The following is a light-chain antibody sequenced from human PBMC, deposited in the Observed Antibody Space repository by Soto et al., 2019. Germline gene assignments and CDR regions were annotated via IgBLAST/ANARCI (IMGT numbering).Light chain of an antibody. CDR1: QGISSY. CDR3: QQLNNYPFP. CDR2: PAS. J-gene: IGKJ3*01. V-gene: IGKV1-9*01. Sequence: DIQLTQSPSFLSASVGDRVTITCRASQGISSYLAWYQQKPGKAPNLLIYPASTLQSGVPSRFSGSGYGTEFTLSISCLQTEDFATYYCQQLNNYPFPFGPGTKVDIK.